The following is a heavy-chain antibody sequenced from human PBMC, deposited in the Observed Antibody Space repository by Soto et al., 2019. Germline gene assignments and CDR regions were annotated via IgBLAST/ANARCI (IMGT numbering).Heavy chain of an antibody. J-gene: IGHJ6*02. Sequence: SETLSLTCTVSGGSISSGDYYWSWIRQPPGKGPEWIGYIYCSGSTYYNPSLKSRVTISVDTSKNQFSLKLSSVTAADTAVYYCARDYSNYAAYYYYGMDVWGQGTTVTVSS. D-gene: IGHD4-4*01. CDR2: IYCSGST. CDR1: GGSISSGDYY. V-gene: IGHV4-30-4*01. CDR3: ARDYSNYAAYYYYGMDV.